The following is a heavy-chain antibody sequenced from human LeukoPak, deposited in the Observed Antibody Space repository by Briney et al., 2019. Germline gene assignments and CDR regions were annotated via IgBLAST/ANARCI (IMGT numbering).Heavy chain of an antibody. CDR2: INWNGGST. CDR1: GFTFDDYG. Sequence: GGSLRLSCAASGFTFDDYGMSWVRQAPGKGLEWVSGINWNGGSTGYADSVKGRFTISRDNAKNSLYPQMNSLRAEDTALYYCARVPFTVTAQYWFDPWGQGTLVTVSS. J-gene: IGHJ5*02. CDR3: ARVPFTVTAQYWFDP. D-gene: IGHD4-17*01. V-gene: IGHV3-20*04.